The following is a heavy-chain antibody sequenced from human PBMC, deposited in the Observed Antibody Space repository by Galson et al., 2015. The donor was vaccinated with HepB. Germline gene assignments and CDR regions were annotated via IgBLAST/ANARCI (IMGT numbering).Heavy chain of an antibody. CDR3: ARVMIRGVMESYYFDY. CDR2: IYYSGST. Sequence: SETLSLTCTVSGGSVSSYYWSWIRQPPGKGLEWIGYIYYSGSTNYSPSLKSRVTISVDTSKHQFSLKLSSVTAADTAVYYCARVMIRGVMESYYFDYWGQGTLVTVSS. D-gene: IGHD3-10*01. CDR1: GGSVSSYY. J-gene: IGHJ4*02. V-gene: IGHV4-59*08.